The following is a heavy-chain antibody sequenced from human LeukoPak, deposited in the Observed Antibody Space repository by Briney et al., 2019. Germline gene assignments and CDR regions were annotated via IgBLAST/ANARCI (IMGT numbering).Heavy chain of an antibody. V-gene: IGHV3-23*01. CDR2: LSGSGVST. J-gene: IGHJ4*02. CDR3: AKELWYCGSGRAFDY. Sequence: PGGSLRLSSAASGFTFNSYTMARLPQAPGQGLEWVTGLSGSGVSTSYAVHVKGRFILSKDNYKNTVYLHINSLSAEDTAFYSSAKELWYCGSGRAFDYWGQGTLVTVSS. D-gene: IGHD1-26*01. CDR1: GFTFNSYT.